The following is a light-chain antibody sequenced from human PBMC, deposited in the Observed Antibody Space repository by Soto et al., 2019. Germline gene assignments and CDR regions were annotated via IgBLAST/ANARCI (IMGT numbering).Light chain of an antibody. Sequence: QSALTQPASVSGSPGQSITISCTGTSSDVGSYNLVSWYQQHPGKAPKLMIYEGSKRPSGVSNRFSGSKSGNTASLTISGLQAEDEVDYYCCSYAGSSTYVFGTGTQLTVL. J-gene: IGLJ1*01. CDR3: CSYAGSSTYV. CDR2: EGS. V-gene: IGLV2-23*01. CDR1: SSDVGSYNL.